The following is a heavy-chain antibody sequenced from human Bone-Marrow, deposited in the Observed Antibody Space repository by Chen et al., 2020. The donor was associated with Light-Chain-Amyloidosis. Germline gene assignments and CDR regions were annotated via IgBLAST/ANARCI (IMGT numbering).Heavy chain of an antibody. V-gene: IGHV3-15*01. CDR2: IKSKTDGRTT. CDR1: GFTFSNAW. Sequence: EVQLVESGGGLVKPGGSLRLSCAASGFTFSNAWMSWVRQAPGKGLEWVGRIKSKTDGRTTDYAAPVKGRFTISRDDSKNTLYLQMNSLKTEDTAVYHCTTGIIPTSRYYYYMDVWGKGTTVTVSS. J-gene: IGHJ6*03. CDR3: TTGIIPTSRYYYYMDV.